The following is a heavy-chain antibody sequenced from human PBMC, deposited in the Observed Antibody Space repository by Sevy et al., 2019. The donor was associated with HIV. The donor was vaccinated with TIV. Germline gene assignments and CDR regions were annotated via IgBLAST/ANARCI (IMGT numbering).Heavy chain of an antibody. V-gene: IGHV3-21*01. CDR3: ARESGGFWSGYSDGMDV. Sequence: GGSLRLSCAASGFTFSSYSMNWVRQAPGKGLEWVSSISSSSSYIYYADSVKGRFTISRDNAKNSLYLQMNGLRAEDTAVYYCARESGGFWSGYSDGMDVWGQGTTVTVSS. CDR2: ISSSSSYI. D-gene: IGHD3-3*01. CDR1: GFTFSSYS. J-gene: IGHJ6*02.